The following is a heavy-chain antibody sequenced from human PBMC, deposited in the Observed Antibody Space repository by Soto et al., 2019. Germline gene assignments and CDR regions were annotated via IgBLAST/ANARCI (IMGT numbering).Heavy chain of an antibody. CDR2: ISGGGDST. CDR3: AFSRRGYCSSTSCRDP. J-gene: IGHJ5*02. V-gene: IGHV3-23*04. Sequence: QVVESGGGLVQPGGSLRLSCAASGFTFSNYAMSWVRQAPGKGLEWVSGISGGGDSTYYADSVEGRFTISRDNSKNKLYLQMNSLRADDTAVYYSAFSRRGYCSSTSCRDPWGQGALVTVSS. CDR1: GFTFSNYA. D-gene: IGHD2-2*01.